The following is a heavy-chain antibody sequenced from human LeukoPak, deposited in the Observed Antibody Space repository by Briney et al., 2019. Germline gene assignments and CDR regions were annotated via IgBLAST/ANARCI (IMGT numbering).Heavy chain of an antibody. CDR1: GFTFDDYA. Sequence: GRSLRLSCAASGFTFDDYAMHWVRQAPGKGLEWVSGISWNSGSIGYADSVKGRFTISRDNAKNSLYLQMNSLRAEDTALYYCARVLNYYGSGREYYFDYWGQGTLVTVSS. D-gene: IGHD3-10*01. J-gene: IGHJ4*02. V-gene: IGHV3-9*01. CDR2: ISWNSGSI. CDR3: ARVLNYYGSGREYYFDY.